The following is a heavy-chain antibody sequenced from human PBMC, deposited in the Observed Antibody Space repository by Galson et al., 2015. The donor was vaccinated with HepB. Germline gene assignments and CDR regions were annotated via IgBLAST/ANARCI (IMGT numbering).Heavy chain of an antibody. J-gene: IGHJ6*02. CDR3: ARDRQRLRYFDWFGGYHYGMDV. V-gene: IGHV6-1*01. D-gene: IGHD3-9*01. CDR1: GDSVSSNSAA. CDR2: TYYRSKWYN. Sequence: CAISGDSVSSNSAAWNWIRQSPSRGLEWLGRTYYRSKWYNDYAVSVKSRITINPDTSKNQFSLQLNSVTPEDTAVYYCARDRQRLRYFDWFGGYHYGMDVWGQGTTVTVSS.